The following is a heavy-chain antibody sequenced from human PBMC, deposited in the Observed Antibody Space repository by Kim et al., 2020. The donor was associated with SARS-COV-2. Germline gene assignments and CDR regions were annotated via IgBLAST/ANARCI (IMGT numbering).Heavy chain of an antibody. CDR2: IYHTGNT. CDR1: GDSISTSNW. V-gene: IGHV4-4*02. Sequence: SETLSLTCAVSGDSISTSNWWSWVRQPPGKGLGWIGEIYHTGNTNYNPSLKSRVSISVDNSKKQFSRRLNSVTAADTAVYYCARLRTDTGSYFRFDYWGQGTLVTVSS. D-gene: IGHD1-26*01. J-gene: IGHJ4*02. CDR3: ARLRTDTGSYFRFDY.